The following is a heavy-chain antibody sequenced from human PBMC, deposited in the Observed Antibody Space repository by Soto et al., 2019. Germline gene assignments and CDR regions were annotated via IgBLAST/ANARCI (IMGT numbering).Heavy chain of an antibody. CDR2: IYDSGST. CDR3: SLGGVVVPADYNGIDP. Sequence: QVQLQESGPGLVKPSQTLSLTCTVSGGSISSGDYYWCWIRPPPGKGLEWIGYIYDSGSTYYNPSLNSRFTISVDTSKNQFSLKLSSVTAADTAVDYCSLGGVVVPADYNGIDPWGQGTLVTVSS. CDR1: GGSISSGDYY. J-gene: IGHJ5*01. V-gene: IGHV4-30-4*01. D-gene: IGHD2-2*01.